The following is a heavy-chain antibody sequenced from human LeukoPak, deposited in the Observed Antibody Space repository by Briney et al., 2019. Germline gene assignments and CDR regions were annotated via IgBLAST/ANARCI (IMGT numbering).Heavy chain of an antibody. CDR1: GGSFSGYY. CDR2: INHSGST. D-gene: IGHD1-26*01. V-gene: IGHV4-34*01. Sequence: SETLSLTCAVYGGSFSGYYWSWIRQPPGKGLEWIGEINHSGSTNYNPSLKSRVTISVDKSKNQFSLKLSSVTAADTAVYYCAGGSVGSPHDAFDIWGQGTMVTVSS. CDR3: AGGSVGSPHDAFDI. J-gene: IGHJ3*02.